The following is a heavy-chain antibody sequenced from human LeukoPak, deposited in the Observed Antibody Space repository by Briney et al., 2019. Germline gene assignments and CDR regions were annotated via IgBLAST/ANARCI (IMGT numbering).Heavy chain of an antibody. CDR2: MSGSGGYT. CDR3: AKSNTDHYYMDV. CDR1: GFTFSSYA. J-gene: IGHJ6*03. D-gene: IGHD2/OR15-2a*01. V-gene: IGHV3-23*01. Sequence: GGSLRLSCAASGFTFSSYAMSWVRQAPGEGLEWVSAMSGSGGYTNHADSVKGRFTISRDNSKNTLHLQMNSLRAEDTAVYYCAKSNTDHYYMDVWGKGTTVTVSS.